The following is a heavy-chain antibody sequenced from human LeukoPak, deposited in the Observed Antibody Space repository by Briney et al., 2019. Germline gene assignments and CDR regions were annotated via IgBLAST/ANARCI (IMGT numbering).Heavy chain of an antibody. CDR2: IYYSRST. D-gene: IGHD5-18*01. CDR1: GGSISSYY. Sequence: SETLSLTCTVSGGSISSYYWSWIRQPPGKGLEWIGYIYYSRSTNYNPSLKSRVTISVDTSKNQFSLKLSSVTAADTAVYYCARSTRGYSYGDFDYWGQGTLVTVSS. V-gene: IGHV4-59*01. CDR3: ARSTRGYSYGDFDY. J-gene: IGHJ4*02.